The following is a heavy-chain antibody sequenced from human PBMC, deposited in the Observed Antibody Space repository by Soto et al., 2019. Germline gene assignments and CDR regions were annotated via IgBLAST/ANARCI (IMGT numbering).Heavy chain of an antibody. D-gene: IGHD3-22*01. CDR1: GFTFSSYA. CDR2: ISNSGDT. V-gene: IGHV3-23*01. Sequence: GGSLRLSCAASGFTFSSYAMYWVRQAPGKGLEWVSTISNSGDTYYADSVEGRFTISRDNSKDTVYLQMNSLRAEDTAVYYFARDLGYYDSSGRRSAFDIWGQGTMVTVSS. CDR3: ARDLGYYDSSGRRSAFDI. J-gene: IGHJ3*02.